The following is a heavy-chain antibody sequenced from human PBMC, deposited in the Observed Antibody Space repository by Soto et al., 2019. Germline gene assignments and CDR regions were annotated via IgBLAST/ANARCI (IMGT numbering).Heavy chain of an antibody. D-gene: IGHD1-26*01. CDR1: GYTFTSYA. Sequence: ASVKVSCKASGYTFTSYAMRWVRQAPGQRLEWMGWINAGNGNTKYSQKFQGRVTITRDTSASTAYMELSSLRSEDTAVYYCARSDSGSYYWAYYFDYWGQGTLVTVSS. CDR3: ARSDSGSYYWAYYFDY. CDR2: INAGNGNT. J-gene: IGHJ4*02. V-gene: IGHV1-3*01.